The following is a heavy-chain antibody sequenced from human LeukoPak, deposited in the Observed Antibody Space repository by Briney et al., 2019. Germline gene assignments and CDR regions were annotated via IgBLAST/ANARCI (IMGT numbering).Heavy chain of an antibody. CDR2: IYYSGST. D-gene: IGHD3-22*01. CDR1: GGSISSYY. CDR3: ARGESYDSSGYYYQGY. J-gene: IGHJ4*02. Sequence: SETLSLTCTVSGGSISSYYWSWIRQPPGKGLEWIGYIYYSGSTNYNPSLKSRVTISVDTSKNQFSLKLSSVTAADTAVYYCARGESYDSSGYYYQGYWGQGTLVTVSS. V-gene: IGHV4-59*01.